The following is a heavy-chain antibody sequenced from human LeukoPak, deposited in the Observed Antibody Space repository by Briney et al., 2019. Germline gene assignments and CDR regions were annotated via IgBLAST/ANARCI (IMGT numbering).Heavy chain of an antibody. V-gene: IGHV3-74*01. CDR1: GFTFSSYR. J-gene: IGHJ4*02. D-gene: IGHD5-12*01. Sequence: PGGSLRLSCAASGFTFSSYRMHWVRQAPGEGLVWVSHITSDGRSTIYADSVKGQFTISRDNAKNTLYLQMNSLRVEDTAVYYCARSWSLRHFDYWGQGTLVTVSS. CDR3: ARSWSLRHFDY. CDR2: ITSDGRST.